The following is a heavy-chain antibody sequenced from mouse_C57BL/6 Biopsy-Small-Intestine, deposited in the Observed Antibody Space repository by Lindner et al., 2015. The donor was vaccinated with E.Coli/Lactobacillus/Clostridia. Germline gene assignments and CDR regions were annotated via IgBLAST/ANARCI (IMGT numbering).Heavy chain of an antibody. CDR2: IYPGDGDT. Sequence: VQLQESGAELVKPGASVKISCKASGYAFSSYWMNWVKQRPGKGLEWIGQIYPGDGDTNYNGKFKGKATLTADKSSSTAYMQLSSLTSEDSAVYFCAREGLDSSGPSWFAYWGQGDSGHCLC. J-gene: IGHJ3*01. D-gene: IGHD3-2*02. V-gene: IGHV1-80*01. CDR3: AREGLDSSGPSWFAY. CDR1: GYAFSSYW.